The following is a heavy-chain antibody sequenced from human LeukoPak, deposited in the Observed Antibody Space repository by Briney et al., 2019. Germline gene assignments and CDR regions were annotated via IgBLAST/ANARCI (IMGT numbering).Heavy chain of an antibody. V-gene: IGHV3-33*01. D-gene: IGHD6-13*01. CDR1: GFTFSSYG. Sequence: GGSLRLSCAASGFTFSSYGMHWVRQAPGKELEWVAVIWYDGSNKYYADSVKGRFTISRDNSKNTLYLQMNSLRAEDTAVYYCASDGGSSWKRYYYGMDVWGQGTTVTVSS. CDR2: IWYDGSNK. J-gene: IGHJ6*02. CDR3: ASDGGSSWKRYYYGMDV.